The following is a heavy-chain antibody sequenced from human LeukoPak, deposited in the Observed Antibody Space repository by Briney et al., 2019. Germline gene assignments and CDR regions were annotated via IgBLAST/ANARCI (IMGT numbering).Heavy chain of an antibody. D-gene: IGHD2-2*01. J-gene: IGHJ6*03. CDR3: ARVVVPAAIGDYYYYMDV. V-gene: IGHV1-8*01. CDR1: GYTFTSYD. CDR2: MNPNSGNT. Sequence: ASVKVPCKASGYTFTSYDINWVRQATGQGLEWMGWMNPNSGNTGYAQKFQGRVTMTRNTSISTAYMELSSLRSEDTAVYYCARVVVPAAIGDYYYYMDVWGKGTTATVSS.